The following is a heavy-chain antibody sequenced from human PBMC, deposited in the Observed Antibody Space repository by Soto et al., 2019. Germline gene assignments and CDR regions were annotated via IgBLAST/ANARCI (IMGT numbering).Heavy chain of an antibody. CDR2: IIPILGIA. J-gene: IGHJ3*02. CDR3: ARDLSWNDEAWAFDI. CDR1: GGTFSSYT. Sequence: QVQLVQSGAEVKKPGSSVKVSCKASGGTFSSYTISWVRQAPGQGLEWMGRIIPILGIANYAQKFQGRVTITADKSTSTAYMELRSLRSEDTAVYYCARDLSWNDEAWAFDIWGQGTMVTVSS. V-gene: IGHV1-69*08. D-gene: IGHD1-1*01.